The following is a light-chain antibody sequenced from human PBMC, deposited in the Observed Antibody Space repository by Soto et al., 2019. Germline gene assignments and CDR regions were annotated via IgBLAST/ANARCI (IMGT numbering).Light chain of an antibody. CDR1: QSVSSSY. J-gene: IGKJ1*01. Sequence: DMVLTQSPGTLSLSPGERATLSCRASQSVSSSYLAWYQQNPGQAPRILIYGASSRATGIPDRFSGSGSGTDFRLTISRLAPEDFAVDYCQQYGISPFPWRVGQGIKVEIK. CDR3: QQYGISPFPWR. CDR2: GAS. V-gene: IGKV3-20*01.